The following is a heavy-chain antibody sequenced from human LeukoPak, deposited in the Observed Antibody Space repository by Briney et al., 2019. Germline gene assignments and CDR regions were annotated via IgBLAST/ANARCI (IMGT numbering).Heavy chain of an antibody. J-gene: IGHJ3*02. CDR2: AIPILGIA. V-gene: IGHV1-69*04. CDR3: AREPDVDMSKFRGEAFDI. D-gene: IGHD5-24*01. CDR1: GGIFSSYA. Sequence: ASVKVSCKASGGIFSSYAFNWVRHAPGQGLEWMGRAIPILGIATYAQKLQGRITLTADKSTSTACMELSSLRSDDTAMYYCAREPDVDMSKFRGEAFDIWGQGTMVTVSS.